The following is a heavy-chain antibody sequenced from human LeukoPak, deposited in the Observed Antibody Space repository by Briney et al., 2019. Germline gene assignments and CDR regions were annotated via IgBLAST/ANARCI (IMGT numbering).Heavy chain of an antibody. V-gene: IGHV3-9*01. Sequence: GRSLRLSCAASGFTFDDYAMHWVRQAPGKGLEWVSGISWNSGSIGYAGSVKGRFTISRDNAKNSLYLQMNSLRAEDTALYYCALVPAAIRGYYYYGMDVWGQGTTVTVSS. CDR2: ISWNSGSI. D-gene: IGHD2-2*02. CDR1: GFTFDDYA. J-gene: IGHJ6*02. CDR3: ALVPAAIRGYYYYGMDV.